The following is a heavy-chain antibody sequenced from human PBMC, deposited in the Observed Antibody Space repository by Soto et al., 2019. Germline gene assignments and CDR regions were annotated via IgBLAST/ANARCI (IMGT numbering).Heavy chain of an antibody. J-gene: IGHJ6*02. D-gene: IGHD3-3*01. CDR2: IVVGSGNT. V-gene: IGHV1-58*01. CDR1: GFTFTSSA. Sequence: SVKVSCKASGFTFTSSAVQWMRQARGQRLEWIGWIVVGSGNTNYAQKFQERVTITRDMSTSTAYMELSSLRSEDTAVYYCAASRGTEYYDFWSGYYTAHYYGMDVWGQGTTVTVSS. CDR3: AASRGTEYYDFWSGYYTAHYYGMDV.